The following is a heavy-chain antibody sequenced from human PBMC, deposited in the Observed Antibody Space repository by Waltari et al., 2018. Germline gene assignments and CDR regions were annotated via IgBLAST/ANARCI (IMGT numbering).Heavy chain of an antibody. J-gene: IGHJ6*03. CDR3: AKGGGYYYMDV. Sequence: QVQLVQSGAEVKKPGSSVKVSCKASGGTFSSYAISWVRQAPGQGLEWMGGCIPILGITNYATKFQGRCTITADESTRTAYLELSSLRAEDTAGDYFAKGGGYYYMDVWGKGTTVTVSS. V-gene: IGHV1-69*04. CDR1: GGTFSSYA. D-gene: IGHD3-16*01. CDR2: CIPILGIT.